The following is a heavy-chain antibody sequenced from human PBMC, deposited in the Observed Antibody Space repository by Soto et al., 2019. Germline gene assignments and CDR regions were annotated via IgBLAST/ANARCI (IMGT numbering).Heavy chain of an antibody. CDR2: ISTSSNYI. J-gene: IGHJ3*02. CDR1: GFTFSSYS. CDR3: ARDTGYSSGQVPESFDI. D-gene: IGHD6-19*01. Sequence: EVQLVESGGGLVKPGGSLRLSCAASGFTFSSYSMIWVRQAPGKGLEWVSCISTSSNYIFYGDSVKGRFTISRDNAKKSLYLQMNSLRAEDTAVYYCARDTGYSSGQVPESFDIWGQVTMVTVSS. V-gene: IGHV3-21*01.